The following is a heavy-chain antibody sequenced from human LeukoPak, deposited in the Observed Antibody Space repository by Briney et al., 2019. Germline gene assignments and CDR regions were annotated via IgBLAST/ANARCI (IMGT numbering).Heavy chain of an antibody. CDR1: GGSFSGYY. CDR2: INHSGST. V-gene: IGHV4-34*01. J-gene: IGHJ4*02. D-gene: IGHD3-22*01. Sequence: SETLSLTCAVYGGSFSGYYWSWIRQPPGKGLEWIGEINHSGSTNYNPSLKSRVTISVDTSKNQFSLKLSSVTAADTAVYYCARHFGSGDSSGPFDYWGQGTLVTVSS. CDR3: ARHFGSGDSSGPFDY.